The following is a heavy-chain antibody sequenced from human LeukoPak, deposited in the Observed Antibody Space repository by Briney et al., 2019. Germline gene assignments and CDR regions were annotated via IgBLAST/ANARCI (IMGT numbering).Heavy chain of an antibody. V-gene: IGHV3-7*01. Sequence: GGSLRLSCAASGFTFSNLWMSWVRQAPGKGLKWVANIKQDGSEKYYVDSVKGRFTISRDNAQNSLYLQMNSLRAEDTAVYYCAPDYYDSSGYDYWGQGTLVTVSS. J-gene: IGHJ4*02. CDR1: GFTFSNLW. CDR2: IKQDGSEK. D-gene: IGHD3-22*01. CDR3: APDYYDSSGYDY.